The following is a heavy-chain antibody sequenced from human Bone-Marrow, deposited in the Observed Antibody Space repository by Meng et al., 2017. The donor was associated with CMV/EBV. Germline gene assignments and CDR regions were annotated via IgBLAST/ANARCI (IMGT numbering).Heavy chain of an antibody. V-gene: IGHV3-33*06. CDR2: IWYDGSNK. CDR3: AKAGRGEVDLLGG. J-gene: IGHJ4*02. D-gene: IGHD2-15*01. CDR1: GFTFSSYA. Sequence: GESLKISCAASGFTFSSYAMHWVRQAPGKGLEWVAVIWYDGSNKYYADSVKGRFTISRDNSKNTLYLQMNSLRAEDTAVYYCAKAGRGEVDLLGGWGQGTLVTVSS.